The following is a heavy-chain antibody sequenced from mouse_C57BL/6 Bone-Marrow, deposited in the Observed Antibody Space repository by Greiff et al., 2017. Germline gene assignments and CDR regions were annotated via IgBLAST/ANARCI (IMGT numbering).Heavy chain of an antibody. J-gene: IGHJ2*01. CDR2: IYPGDGDT. CDR3: ARGEYYGSGGYFDY. CDR1: GYAFRSYW. D-gene: IGHD1-1*01. Sequence: VQLQQSGAELVKPGASVKFSCKASGYAFRSYWLNWVKQRPGKGLEWIGQIYPGDGDTNYNGKFKGKATLTADKSSSTAYMQLSSLTSEDSAVYYCARGEYYGSGGYFDYWGQGTTLTVSA. V-gene: IGHV1-80*01.